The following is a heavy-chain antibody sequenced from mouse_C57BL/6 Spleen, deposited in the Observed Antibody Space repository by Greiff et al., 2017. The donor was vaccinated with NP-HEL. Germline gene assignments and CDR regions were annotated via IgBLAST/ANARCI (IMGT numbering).Heavy chain of an antibody. V-gene: IGHV1-15*01. CDR2: IDPETGGT. D-gene: IGHD2-1*01. CDR3: TRSGNYAWFAY. Sequence: VHLVESGAELVRPGASVTLSCKASVYTFTDYEMHWVKQTPVHGLEWIGAIDPETGGTAYNQKFKGKAILTADKSSSTAYMELRSLTSEDSAVYYCTRSGNYAWFAYWGQGTLVTVSA. J-gene: IGHJ3*01. CDR1: VYTFTDYE.